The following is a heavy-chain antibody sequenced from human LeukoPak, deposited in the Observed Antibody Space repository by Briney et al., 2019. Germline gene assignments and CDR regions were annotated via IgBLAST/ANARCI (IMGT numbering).Heavy chain of an antibody. CDR1: GFKFSSYS. J-gene: IGHJ6*04. D-gene: IGHD3-10*02. CDR2: ISSSGSYI. V-gene: IGHV3-21*01. Sequence: SGGSLRLPCAASGFKFSSYSMKWVRQAPGKGLEWVSFISSSGSYIYYADSVKGRFTISRDNAKNSLYLQMNSLRAEDTAVYYCAELGITMIGDVWGKGTTVTISS. CDR3: AELGITMIGDV.